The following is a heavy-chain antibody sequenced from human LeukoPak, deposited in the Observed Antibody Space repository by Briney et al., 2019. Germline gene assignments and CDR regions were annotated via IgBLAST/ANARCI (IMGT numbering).Heavy chain of an antibody. Sequence: GGSLRLSCAASGFTFSSYWMSWVRQAPGKGLEWVANIKQDGSEKYYVDSVKGRFTISRDNAKNSLYLQMNSLRAEDTAVYYXXXXXFRVIMAGDYWGQGTLVTVSS. J-gene: IGHJ4*02. CDR2: IKQDGSEK. D-gene: IGHD3-10*01. V-gene: IGHV3-7*01. CDR3: XXXXFRVIMAGDY. CDR1: GFTFSSYW.